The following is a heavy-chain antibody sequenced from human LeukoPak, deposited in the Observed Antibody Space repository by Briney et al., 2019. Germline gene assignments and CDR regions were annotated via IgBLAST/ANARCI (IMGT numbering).Heavy chain of an antibody. CDR1: GFTFNSYW. CDR3: ARVSVAEPYYFDY. V-gene: IGHV3-7*01. CDR2: IKQAGSEN. Sequence: GGSLRLSCAASGFTFNSYWMSWVRQAPGKGLEWVANIKQAGSENYYVDSVKGRFTISRDNAKNSLYPQMNSLRAEDTAVYYCARVSVAEPYYFDYWGQGTLVTVSS. D-gene: IGHD6-19*01. J-gene: IGHJ4*02.